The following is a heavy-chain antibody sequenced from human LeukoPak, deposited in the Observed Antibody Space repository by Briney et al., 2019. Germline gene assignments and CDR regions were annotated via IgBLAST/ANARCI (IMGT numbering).Heavy chain of an antibody. V-gene: IGHV3-11*01. CDR3: ARHIAARPRYYYYYYMDV. D-gene: IGHD6-6*01. Sequence: PGGSLRLSCAASGFTFSDDYMSWSRQAPGEGLEWVSYISSSGSTIYYADSVKGRFTISRDNAKNSLYLQMNSLRAEDTAVYYCARHIAARPRYYYYYYMDVWGKGTTVTVSS. CDR2: ISSSGSTI. CDR1: GFTFSDDY. J-gene: IGHJ6*03.